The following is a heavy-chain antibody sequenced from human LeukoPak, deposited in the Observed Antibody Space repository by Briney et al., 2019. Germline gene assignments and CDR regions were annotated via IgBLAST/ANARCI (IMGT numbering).Heavy chain of an antibody. CDR1: GFTFSSYW. CDR3: AKALGGSSWFPIDAFDI. Sequence: GGSLRLSCAASGFTFSSYWMSWVRQAPGKGLEWVSVIYGGGSTFYADSVKGRSTISRDNAKNSLYLQMNSLRAEDMALYYCAKALGGSSWFPIDAFDIWGQGTMVTVSS. CDR2: IYGGGST. D-gene: IGHD6-13*01. V-gene: IGHV3-53*05. J-gene: IGHJ3*02.